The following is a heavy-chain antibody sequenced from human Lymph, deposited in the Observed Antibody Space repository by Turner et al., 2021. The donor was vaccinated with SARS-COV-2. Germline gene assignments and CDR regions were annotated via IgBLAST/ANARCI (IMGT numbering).Heavy chain of an antibody. CDR2: ISYDGFNK. Sequence: QVQLVASGGGVVQPGRSLRLALAASGFTFSTYAIHWVRQAPGKGLEWVAVISYDGFNKYYSDSVKGQFTISRDNSKNTLYLQMSSLRAEDTAVYYCARGSGSYLSAFDIWGQGTMVTVSS. CDR3: ARGSGSYLSAFDI. CDR1: GFTFSTYA. V-gene: IGHV3-30*04. D-gene: IGHD1-26*01. J-gene: IGHJ3*02.